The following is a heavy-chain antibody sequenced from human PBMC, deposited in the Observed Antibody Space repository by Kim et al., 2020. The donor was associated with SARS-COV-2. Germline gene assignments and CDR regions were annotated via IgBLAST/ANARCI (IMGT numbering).Heavy chain of an antibody. CDR1: GHSFTTYW. D-gene: IGHD6-13*01. CDR3: ARGDSGSWYYFDC. J-gene: IGHJ4*02. V-gene: IGHV5-51*01. CDR2: IYPGDSDT. Sequence: GESLKISCKGSGHSFTTYWIGWVRQMPGKGLEWMGIIYPGDSDTRYSPSFQGQVTISADKSISTAYLQWSSLKASDTAMYYCARGDSGSWYYFDCWGQGTLVTVSS.